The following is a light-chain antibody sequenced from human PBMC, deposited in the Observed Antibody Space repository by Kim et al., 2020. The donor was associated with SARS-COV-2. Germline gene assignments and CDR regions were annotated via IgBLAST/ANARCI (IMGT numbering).Light chain of an antibody. CDR1: SLRSYY. Sequence: SSELTQDPAVSVALGQTVRITCQGDSLRSYYATWYQQKPGQAPIVLIYGKNNRPSGIPDRFSGSSSGDTASLTITGTQAGDEADYYCNSRGSNDNVLFGGGTQLTVL. J-gene: IGLJ2*01. V-gene: IGLV3-19*01. CDR3: NSRGSNDNVL. CDR2: GKN.